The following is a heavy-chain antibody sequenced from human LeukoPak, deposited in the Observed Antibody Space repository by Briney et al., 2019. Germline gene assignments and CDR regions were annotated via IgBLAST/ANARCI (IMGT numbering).Heavy chain of an antibody. D-gene: IGHD5-24*01. V-gene: IGHV3-74*01. CDR1: GFTFSNYW. CDR2: INMDGSIT. Sequence: GGSLILSCAASGFTFSNYWMHWVRQAPGKGLVWVSRINMDGSITSYADSVKGRFIISRDNAKSTLYLQMNSLRAESTAVYYCAREYGYNTAHFDYWGKGTLVTVSS. CDR3: AREYGYNTAHFDY. J-gene: IGHJ4*02.